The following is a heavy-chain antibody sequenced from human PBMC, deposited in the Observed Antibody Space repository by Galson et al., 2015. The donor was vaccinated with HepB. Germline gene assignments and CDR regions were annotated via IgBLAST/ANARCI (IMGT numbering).Heavy chain of an antibody. D-gene: IGHD6-13*01. Sequence: SLRLSCAASGFIVSSDYMNWVRQAPGKGLEWVSAIFSEGTTKYADSVRGRFTISRDNSMNIVYLQMNSLRTEDTAVYYCARGAAPGDGYFDSWGQGTLVTVSS. CDR2: IFSEGTT. J-gene: IGHJ4*02. V-gene: IGHV3-53*01. CDR3: ARGAAPGDGYFDS. CDR1: GFIVSSDY.